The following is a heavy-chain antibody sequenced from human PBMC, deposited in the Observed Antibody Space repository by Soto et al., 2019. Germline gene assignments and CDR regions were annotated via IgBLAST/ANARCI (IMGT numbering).Heavy chain of an antibody. CDR1: GDNFKKNV. D-gene: IGHD3-10*01. CDR2: TIPALGKT. J-gene: IGHJ6*02. V-gene: IGHV1-69*10. Sequence: GASVKVSCKTSGDNFKKNVFTWVRQAPGQGLEWMGGTIPALGKTNHIEKFQGRVTINVDDATRTVYMEVRDLTSEDTAIYYCARGPFRPSAMDVWGQGTTVTVSS. CDR3: ARGPFRPSAMDV.